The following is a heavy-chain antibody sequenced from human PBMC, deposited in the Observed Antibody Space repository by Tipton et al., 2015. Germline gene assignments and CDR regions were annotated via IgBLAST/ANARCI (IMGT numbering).Heavy chain of an antibody. CDR3: ARAIPHYYGLENVGCYFAD. CDR2: LFYNGNT. CDR1: GGSIRSYY. J-gene: IGHJ4*02. D-gene: IGHD3/OR15-3a*01. V-gene: IGHV4-59*01. Sequence: TLSLTCTVSGGSIRSYYWSWIRQPPGRGLEWIGHLFYNGNTTYNPSLKSRLTISVDSSMNHLSLKLNSMTAADTAVYYCARAIPHYYGLENVGCYFADWGQGTLVTVSS.